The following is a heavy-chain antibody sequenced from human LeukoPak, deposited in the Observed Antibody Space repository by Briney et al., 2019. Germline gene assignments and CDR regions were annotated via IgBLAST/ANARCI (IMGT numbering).Heavy chain of an antibody. J-gene: IGHJ4*02. CDR1: DYSISSGYY. V-gene: IGHV4-38-2*01. CDR2: IYHTGSP. CDR3: ARLDYYDSSGYDQPRFDY. D-gene: IGHD3-22*01. Sequence: PSETLSLTCSVSDYSISSGYYWGWIRQPPGKGLEWIGSIYHTGSPYYNSSLKSRVTISVDTSKNQFSLKLSSVTAADTAVYYCARLDYYDSSGYDQPRFDYWGQGTLVTVSS.